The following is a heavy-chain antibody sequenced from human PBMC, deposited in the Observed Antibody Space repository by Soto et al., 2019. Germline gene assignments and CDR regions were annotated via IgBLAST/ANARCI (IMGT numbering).Heavy chain of an antibody. D-gene: IGHD1-26*01. J-gene: IGHJ1*01. CDR2: IYYSGLT. CDR3: ARSGIYRIEDFHH. Sequence: QVQLQESGPGLVKPSKTLSLTCTVSGGSISSDGYYWSWVRQHPGKGLEWIGYIYYSGLTDYNRSLRRRVNISRDTSKNQFTLKLSSVSAADTAVYYCARSGIYRIEDFHHWGQGTLVTVSS. CDR1: GGSISSDGYY. V-gene: IGHV4-31*03.